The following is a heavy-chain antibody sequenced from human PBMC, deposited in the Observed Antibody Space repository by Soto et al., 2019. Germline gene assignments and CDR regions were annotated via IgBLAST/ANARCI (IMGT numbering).Heavy chain of an antibody. Sequence: GGSLRLSCAASGFTFSSYWMHWVRQAPGKGLVWVAVISYDGSNKYYADSVKGRFTISRDNSKNTLYLQMNSLRAEDTAVYYYAKDSTMIVVAPDYWGQGTLVTVSS. V-gene: IGHV3-30*18. J-gene: IGHJ4*02. D-gene: IGHD3-22*01. CDR3: AKDSTMIVVAPDY. CDR2: ISYDGSNK. CDR1: GFTFSSYW.